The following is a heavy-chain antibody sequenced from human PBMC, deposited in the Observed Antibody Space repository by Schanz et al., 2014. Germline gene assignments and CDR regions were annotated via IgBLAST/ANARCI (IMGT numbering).Heavy chain of an antibody. J-gene: IGHJ3*01. Sequence: EVQLVESGGGLIQPGGSLSLSCAVSGFTVSTNYMSWVRQAPGKGLEWVSSIYMNSGSTRYADSVKGRFFISRDNSKNALFLHMNSLRAEDTATYFCARDEGRDGYNLAFDVWGQGTLVTVSS. CDR2: IYMNSGST. D-gene: IGHD5-12*01. V-gene: IGHV3-53*01. CDR3: ARDEGRDGYNLAFDV. CDR1: GFTVSTNY.